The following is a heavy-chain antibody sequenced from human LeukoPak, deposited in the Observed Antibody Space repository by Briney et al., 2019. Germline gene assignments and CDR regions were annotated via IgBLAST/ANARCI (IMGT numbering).Heavy chain of an antibody. CDR2: INPNSGGT. V-gene: IGHV1-2*02. CDR3: AKGWPEGVQWHFLC. J-gene: IGHJ1*01. Sequence: ASVKVSCKASGYTFTDYYMHWVRQAPGQGLEWMGYINPNSGGTDYAQKFQGRVTMTSDTSTNTAYMELSRLTSDDTAVYYCAKGWPEGVQWHFLCWGQGTLVTVSS. D-gene: IGHD6-19*01. CDR1: GYTFTDYY.